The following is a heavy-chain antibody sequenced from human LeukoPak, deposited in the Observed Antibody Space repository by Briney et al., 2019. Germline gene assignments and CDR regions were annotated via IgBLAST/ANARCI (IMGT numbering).Heavy chain of an antibody. J-gene: IGHJ4*02. D-gene: IGHD6-13*01. CDR1: GGTFSSYA. CDR2: IIPIFGTA. V-gene: IGHV1-69*13. CDR3: AKERRIAAARQPYFDY. Sequence: GASVKVSCKASGGTFSSYAISWVRQAPGQGLEWMGGIIPIFGTANYAQKFQGRVTITADESTSTAYMELSSLRAEDTAVYYCAKERRIAAARQPYFDYWGQGTLVTVSS.